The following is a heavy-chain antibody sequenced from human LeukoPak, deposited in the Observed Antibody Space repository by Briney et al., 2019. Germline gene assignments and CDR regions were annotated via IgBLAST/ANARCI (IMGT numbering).Heavy chain of an antibody. J-gene: IGHJ4*02. CDR2: ISAYNGNT. Sequence: ASLKVSCKASGYTFSSYGISWVRQAPGQGLEWMGWISAYNGNTNFAQEFQSRVTMTTDTSTSTASMELRSLRSDDTAVYYCARDQGIYNHRIIDSWGQGTLVAVSS. CDR1: GYTFSSYG. V-gene: IGHV1-18*01. CDR3: ARDQGIYNHRIIDS. D-gene: IGHD5-12*01.